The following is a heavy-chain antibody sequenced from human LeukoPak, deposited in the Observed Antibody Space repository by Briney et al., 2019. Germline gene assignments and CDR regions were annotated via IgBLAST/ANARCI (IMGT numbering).Heavy chain of an antibody. CDR3: ARLWWEPPNPYYYYYMDV. CDR1: GYSFTSYW. J-gene: IGHJ6*03. Sequence: RGESLKISCKGSGYSFTSYWIGWVRQMPGKGLEWMGIIYPGDSDTRYSPSFQGQVTISADKSISTAYLQWSSLKASDTAMYYCARLWWEPPNPYYYYYMDVWGKGTTVTVSS. V-gene: IGHV5-51*01. CDR2: IYPGDSDT. D-gene: IGHD2-15*01.